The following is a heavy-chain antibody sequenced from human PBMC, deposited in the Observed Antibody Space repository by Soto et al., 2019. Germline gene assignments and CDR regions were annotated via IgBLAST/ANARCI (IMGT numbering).Heavy chain of an antibody. CDR3: VTVEGSPTVTGDYYYYAADA. D-gene: IGHD4-17*01. CDR2: IFDGGSA. V-gene: IGHV4-59*12. CDR1: GGTITYYY. J-gene: IGHJ6*02. Sequence: ERLSRTGPVSGGTITYYYWSWIRQAPGKGLEWLGYIFDGGSANYNPSLKSRVSLSLDKSQNQLSPKLTSVTGADTAIYYCVTVEGSPTVTGDYYYYAADAWGQGTEVTVSS.